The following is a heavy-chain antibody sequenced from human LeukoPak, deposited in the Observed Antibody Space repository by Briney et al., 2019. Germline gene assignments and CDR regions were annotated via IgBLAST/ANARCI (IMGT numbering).Heavy chain of an antibody. V-gene: IGHV3-23*01. D-gene: IGHD3-10*01. J-gene: IGHJ4*02. CDR1: GFTFSNYA. CDR3: AKRGFGGSGSYYTRD. Sequence: PGGSLRLSCAASGFTFSNYAMSWVRQAPGKGLEWVSTITDSGGRTYYADSVRGRFTISRDNSKNTLYLQMNILRAEDTAVYYCAKRGFGGSGSYYTRDWGQGTLVTVSS. CDR2: ITDSGGRT.